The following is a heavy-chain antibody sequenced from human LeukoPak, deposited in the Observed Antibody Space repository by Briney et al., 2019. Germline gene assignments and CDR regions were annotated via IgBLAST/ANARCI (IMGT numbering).Heavy chain of an antibody. Sequence: SETLSLTCTVSGGSVSSGSYYWSWIRQPPGKGLEWIGYIYYSGSTNYNPSLKGRVTISVDTSKNQFSLKLSSVTAADTAVYYCARDILTGSTTDYWGQGTLVTVSS. CDR2: IYYSGST. D-gene: IGHD3-9*01. CDR3: ARDILTGSTTDY. V-gene: IGHV4-61*01. CDR1: GGSVSSGSYY. J-gene: IGHJ4*02.